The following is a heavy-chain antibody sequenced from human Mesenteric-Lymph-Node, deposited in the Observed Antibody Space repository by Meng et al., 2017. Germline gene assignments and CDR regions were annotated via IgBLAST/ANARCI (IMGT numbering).Heavy chain of an antibody. CDR2: INHSEST. V-gene: IGHV4-34*01. J-gene: IGHJ4*02. D-gene: IGHD6-19*01. CDR1: SGSFSINY. CDR3: ASFPPPGKQWLVTDY. Sequence: SESLSLTGAVCSGSFSINYCNWIRSTPGKGLEWIGEINHSESTNSTPSLKSRVTISVDTSKNQLSLKVSSVTAADTAVYYCASFPPPGKQWLVTDYWGQGTLVTVSS.